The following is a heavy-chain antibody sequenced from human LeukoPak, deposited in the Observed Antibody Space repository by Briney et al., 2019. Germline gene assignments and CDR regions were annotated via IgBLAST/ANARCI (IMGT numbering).Heavy chain of an antibody. CDR2: ISGSGGST. D-gene: IGHD3-3*01. CDR1: GFTFSSYA. CDR3: AKAPPTFDYDFWSGYQLYYMDV. J-gene: IGHJ6*03. Sequence: GGSLRLSCAASGFTFSSYAMGWVRQAPGKGLEWVSAISGSGGSTYYADSVKGRFTISRDNSKNTLYLQMNSLRAEDTAVYYCAKAPPTFDYDFWSGYQLYYMDVWGKGTTVTVSS. V-gene: IGHV3-23*01.